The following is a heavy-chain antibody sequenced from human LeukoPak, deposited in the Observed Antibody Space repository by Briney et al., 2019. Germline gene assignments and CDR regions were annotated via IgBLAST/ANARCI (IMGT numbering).Heavy chain of an antibody. CDR1: GYTFTGYY. CDR3: ARADLTYYDFWSGYKLLDY. CDR2: INPNSGGT. Sequence: GASVKVSCKASGYTFTGYYMHWVRQAPGQGREWMGWINPNSGGTNYAQKFQGRVTMTRDTSISTAYMELSRLRSDDTAVYYCARADLTYYDFWSGYKLLDYWGQGTLVTVSS. J-gene: IGHJ4*02. V-gene: IGHV1-2*02. D-gene: IGHD3-3*01.